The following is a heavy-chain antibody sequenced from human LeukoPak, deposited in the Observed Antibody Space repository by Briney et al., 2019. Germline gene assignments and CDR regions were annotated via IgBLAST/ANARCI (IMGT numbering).Heavy chain of an antibody. CDR2: ISAYNGNT. V-gene: IGHV1-18*01. D-gene: IGHD3-3*01. J-gene: IGHJ5*02. Sequence: ASVKVSCKASGYTFTSYGISWVRQAPGQGLEWMGWISAYNGNTNYAQKLQGRVTMTTDTSTSTAYMELRSLRPDDTAVYYCARVLSENFGVLNNWFDPWGQGTLVTVSS. CDR1: GYTFTSYG. CDR3: ARVLSENFGVLNNWFDP.